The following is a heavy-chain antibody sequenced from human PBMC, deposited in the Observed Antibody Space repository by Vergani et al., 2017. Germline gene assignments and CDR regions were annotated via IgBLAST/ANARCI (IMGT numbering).Heavy chain of an antibody. CDR2: ISSSSSYI. V-gene: IGHV3-21*01. CDR1: GFTFSSYS. CDR3: ARDVVPAAMWYFDL. Sequence: EVQLVESGGGLVKPGGSLRLSCAASGFTFSSYSMNWVRQAPGKGLEWVSSISSSSSYIYYADSVKGRFTISRDNAKNSLYLQMNSLRAEDTAVYYCARDVVPAAMWYFDLWGRGTLVTVSS. J-gene: IGHJ2*01. D-gene: IGHD2-2*01.